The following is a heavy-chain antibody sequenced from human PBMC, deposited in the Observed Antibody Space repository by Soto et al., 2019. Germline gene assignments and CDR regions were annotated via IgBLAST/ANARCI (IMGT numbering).Heavy chain of an antibody. CDR3: ARGGAYKYGYFDY. CDR1: GYTFARYA. CDR2: IDAGNGNT. J-gene: IGHJ4*02. Sequence: ASLKVSCKASGYTFARYAIHWVRQAPGQGLECMGWIDAGNGNTESSQKFRGRVTITWDPSASTAYMEVSSLRPEDTAVYYCARGGAYKYGYFDYWGQGTQVTVSS. V-gene: IGHV1-3*01. D-gene: IGHD5-18*01.